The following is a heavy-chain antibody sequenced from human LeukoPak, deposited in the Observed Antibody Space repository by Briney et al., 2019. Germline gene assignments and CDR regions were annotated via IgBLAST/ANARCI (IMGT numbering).Heavy chain of an antibody. CDR3: ARARFWAGVVISDWFDP. CDR2: ISGSGDNT. Sequence: PGGSLRLSCAASGFTFSGFAMSWVRRTPGKGLEWVSGISGSGDNTLYADSVKGRFTISRDNAKNTLYLQMNSLRAEDTAVYYCARARFWAGVVISDWFDPWGQGTLVTVSS. V-gene: IGHV3-23*01. CDR1: GFTFSGFA. D-gene: IGHD3-3*01. J-gene: IGHJ5*02.